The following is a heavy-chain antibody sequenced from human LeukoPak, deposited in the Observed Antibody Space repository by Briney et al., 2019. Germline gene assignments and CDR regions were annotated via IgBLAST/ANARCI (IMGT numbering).Heavy chain of an antibody. D-gene: IGHD3-10*01. CDR3: ARAVIISRLWYYFDY. V-gene: IGHV3-21*01. J-gene: IGHJ4*02. CDR2: ISTSSSYK. CDR1: GFTFSSYS. Sequence: GGSLRLSCAASGFTFSSYSMNWVRQGPGKGREWVSSISTSSSYKYYADSVKGRFTSSGDKAKNSLYLQMNSLRAEDTAVYYCARAVIISRLWYYFDYWGQGTLVTVSS.